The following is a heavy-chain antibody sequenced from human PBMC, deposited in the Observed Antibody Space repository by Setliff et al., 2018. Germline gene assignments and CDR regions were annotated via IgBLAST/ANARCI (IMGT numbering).Heavy chain of an antibody. CDR2: IDWDEDK. CDR3: ARLTGTDYCCYYMDV. V-gene: IGHV2-70*11. CDR1: GFSLSTSGMC. D-gene: IGHD1-7*01. Sequence: SGPTLVNPTQTLTLTCTFSGFSLSTSGMCVSWIRQPPGKALEWLARIDWDEDKYYSTALKTRLTISKDTSKNQVVLKMTNMDPVHTTTYYCARLTGTDYCCYYMDVWGKGTTCTVSS. J-gene: IGHJ6*03.